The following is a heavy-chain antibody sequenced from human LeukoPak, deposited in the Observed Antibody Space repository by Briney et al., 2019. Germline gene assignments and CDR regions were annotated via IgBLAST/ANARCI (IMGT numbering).Heavy chain of an antibody. CDR3: ARGGLSGPLGDY. D-gene: IGHD2/OR15-2a*01. J-gene: IGHJ4*02. V-gene: IGHV1-8*01. CDR2: MNPNSGNT. CDR1: GYTFTSYD. Sequence: RGSSVKVSYQASGYTFTSYDINWVRQATGQGLEWMGWMNPNSGNTGYAQKFQGRVTMTRNTSISTAYMELSSLRSEDTAVYYCARGGLSGPLGDYWGQGTLVTVSS.